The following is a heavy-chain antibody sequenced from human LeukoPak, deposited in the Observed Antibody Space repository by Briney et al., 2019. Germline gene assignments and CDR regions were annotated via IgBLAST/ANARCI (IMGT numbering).Heavy chain of an antibody. J-gene: IGHJ4*02. Sequence: ASVKVSCKACGYTFTSYGISWVRQAPGQGLEWMGWISAYNGNTNYAQNLQGRVTMTTDTSTSTAYMELRSLRSDDTAVYYCARDSDSGSYSYYWGQGTLVTVSS. V-gene: IGHV1-18*01. CDR2: ISAYNGNT. CDR1: GYTFTSYG. D-gene: IGHD1-26*01. CDR3: ARDSDSGSYSYY.